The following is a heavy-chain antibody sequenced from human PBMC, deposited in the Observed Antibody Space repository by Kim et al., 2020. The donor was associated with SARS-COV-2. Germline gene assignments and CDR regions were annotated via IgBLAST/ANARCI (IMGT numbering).Heavy chain of an antibody. Sequence: GESLKISCKGSGYSFTSYWISWVRQMPGKGLEWMGRIDPSDSYTNYSPSFQGHVTISADKSISTAYLQWSSLKASDTAMYYCARRIVTGYSGKGSYYYGMDVWGQGTTVTVSS. V-gene: IGHV5-10-1*01. D-gene: IGHD3-9*01. J-gene: IGHJ6*02. CDR2: IDPSDSYT. CDR1: GYSFTSYW. CDR3: ARRIVTGYSGKGSYYYGMDV.